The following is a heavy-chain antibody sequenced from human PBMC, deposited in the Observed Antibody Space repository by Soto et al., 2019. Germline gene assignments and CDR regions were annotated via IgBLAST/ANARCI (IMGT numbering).Heavy chain of an antibody. J-gene: IGHJ4*02. CDR3: ARGATTFAY. V-gene: IGHV3-48*01. CDR2: ISSSSTI. CDR1: GFTFSTYS. D-gene: IGHD1-26*01. Sequence: EVQLVESGGGLVQPGGSLRLSCAASGFTFSTYSMNWVRQAPEKGLEWVSYISSSSTIYYADSVKGRFTISSDNARNSLYLQMNSLRGDEAAVYYCARGATTFAYWGQGTLVTVSS.